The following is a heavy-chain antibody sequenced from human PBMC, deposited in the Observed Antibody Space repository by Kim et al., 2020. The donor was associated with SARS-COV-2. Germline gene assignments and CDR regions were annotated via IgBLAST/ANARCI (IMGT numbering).Heavy chain of an antibody. J-gene: IGHJ4*02. CDR1: GFSLINYY. CDR3: AREGGRDGSDY. D-gene: IGHD3-16*01. Sequence: GGSLRLSCAASGFSLINYYMSWVRQAPGKGPEWVAHINPDGSETFYVDSVKGRFAISRDNAKNSLYLRMNSLRAEDTAVYYCAREGGRDGSDYWGQGTLVTVSS. V-gene: IGHV3-7*01. CDR2: INPDGSET.